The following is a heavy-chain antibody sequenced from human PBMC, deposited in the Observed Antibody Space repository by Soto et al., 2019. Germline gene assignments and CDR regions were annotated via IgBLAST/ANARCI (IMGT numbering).Heavy chain of an antibody. V-gene: IGHV3-48*02. Sequence: GGSLRLSCTASGFTFSTYPMNWVRQTPGMGLEWVSNIRDSNSAVYYADSVKGRFTISRDNAKNSLYLQMSSLRDEDTAVYYCARDHDWGFDYWGQGTLVTVPQ. CDR2: IRDSNSAV. CDR3: ARDHDWGFDY. D-gene: IGHD7-27*01. J-gene: IGHJ4*02. CDR1: GFTFSTYP.